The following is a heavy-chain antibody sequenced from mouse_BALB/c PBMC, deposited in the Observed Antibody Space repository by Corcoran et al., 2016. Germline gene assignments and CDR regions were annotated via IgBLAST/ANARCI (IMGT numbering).Heavy chain of an antibody. D-gene: IGHD2-14*01. CDR3: ARLNRYDAMDY. CDR1: GYTFSSYW. CDR2: ILPGSGST. Sequence: QVQLQQSGAELMKPGASVKISCKATGYTFSSYWIEWVKQRPGHGLEWIGEILPGSGSTNYNEKFKGKATFTADTSSNTAYMQLSSLTSEDSAVYYCARLNRYDAMDYWGQGTSVTVSS. J-gene: IGHJ4*01. V-gene: IGHV1-9*01.